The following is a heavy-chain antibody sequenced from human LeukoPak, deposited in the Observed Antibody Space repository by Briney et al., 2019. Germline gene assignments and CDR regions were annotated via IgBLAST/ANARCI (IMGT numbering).Heavy chain of an antibody. CDR1: GYTFTSYG. D-gene: IGHD3-22*01. CDR2: ISAYNGNT. V-gene: IGHV1-18*01. Sequence: ASVRVSCKASGYTFTSYGISWVRQAPGQGLEWMGWISAYNGNTNYAQKLQGRVTMTTDTSTSTAYMELRSLRSDDTAVYYCARVYYYDSSAGVGDYWDQGTLVTVSS. J-gene: IGHJ4*02. CDR3: ARVYYYDSSAGVGDY.